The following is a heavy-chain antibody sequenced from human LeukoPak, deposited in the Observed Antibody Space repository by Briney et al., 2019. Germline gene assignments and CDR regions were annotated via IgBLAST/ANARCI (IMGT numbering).Heavy chain of an antibody. CDR2: IRDDGGNK. CDR1: GFTFATYG. D-gene: IGHD4-17*01. J-gene: IGHJ5*02. V-gene: IGHV3-30*02. CDR3: AKESTVTPGNVNWFDT. Sequence: GGSLRLSCAASGFTFATYGMHWVRQAPGKGLEWVAFIRDDGGNKYYTHSVKDRFTISRDNSKNAVYLQMNRLRAEDTAVYYCAKESTVTPGNVNWFDTWGQGTLVTVSS.